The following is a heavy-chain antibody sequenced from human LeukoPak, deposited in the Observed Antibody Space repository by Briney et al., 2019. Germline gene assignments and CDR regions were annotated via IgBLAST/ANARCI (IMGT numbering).Heavy chain of an antibody. CDR2: IYTSRST. V-gene: IGHV4-4*07. CDR1: GGSNSSYY. CDR3: ARDTVAGIFDY. D-gene: IGHD6-19*01. Sequence: PAETLSLTCHVSGGSNSSYYRSWIRQPGGKWLEWIGRIYTSRSTNYNPSLESRVTMSVDTSENQFSLKLSSVTAADTAVYYCARDTVAGIFDYWGQGTLVTVSS. J-gene: IGHJ4*02.